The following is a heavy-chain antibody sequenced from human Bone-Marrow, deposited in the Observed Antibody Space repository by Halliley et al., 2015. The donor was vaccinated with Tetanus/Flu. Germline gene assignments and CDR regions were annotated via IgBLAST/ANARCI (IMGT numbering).Heavy chain of an antibody. CDR2: ISVSGGTT. D-gene: IGHD1-7*01. CDR3: AKGGWNYNPYAY. Sequence: EWVSSISVSGGTTYYADAVKGRFTVSRDDSKDTLYLQMNSLRAEDTAVYYCAKGGWNYNPYAYWGQGTLVTVSS. V-gene: IGHV3-23*01. J-gene: IGHJ4*02.